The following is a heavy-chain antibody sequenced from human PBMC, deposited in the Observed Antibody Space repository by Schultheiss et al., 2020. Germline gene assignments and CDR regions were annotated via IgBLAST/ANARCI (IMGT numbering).Heavy chain of an antibody. J-gene: IGHJ5*02. V-gene: IGHV4-59*08. D-gene: IGHD5-18*01. CDR1: GGSISSYY. CDR2: IYYSGST. CDR3: ARRYPSIQLWPGLFDP. Sequence: SETLSLTCTVSGGSISSYYWSWIRQPPGKGLEWIGYIYYSGSTNYNPSLKSRVTISVDTSKNQFSLKLSSVTAADTAVYYCARRYPSIQLWPGLFDPWGQGTLVT.